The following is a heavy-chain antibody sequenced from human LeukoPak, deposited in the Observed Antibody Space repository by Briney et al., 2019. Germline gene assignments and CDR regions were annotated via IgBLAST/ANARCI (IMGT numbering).Heavy chain of an antibody. CDR2: ISSSSSYI. V-gene: IGHV3-21*01. Sequence: GGSLRLSCAASGFTFSSYSINWVRQPPGKGLEWVSSISSSSSYIYYADSVKGRFTISRDNAKNSLYLQMNSLRAEDTAVYYCARDRISSHFGVVIWGQGTMVTVSS. CDR3: ARDRISSHFGVVI. J-gene: IGHJ3*02. D-gene: IGHD3-3*01. CDR1: GFTFSSYS.